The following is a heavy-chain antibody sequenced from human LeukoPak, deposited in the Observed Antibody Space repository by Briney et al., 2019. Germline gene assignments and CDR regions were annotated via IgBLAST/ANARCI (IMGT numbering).Heavy chain of an antibody. V-gene: IGHV4-59*01. D-gene: IGHD3/OR15-3a*01. CDR1: GGSISSYY. Sequence: SETLSLTCTVSGGSISSYYWSWIRQPPGKGLEWIGYIYYSGSTNYNPSLKSRVTISVDTSKNQFSLKLSSVTAADTAVYYCARVNERDWNYYGMDVWGQGTTVTVSS. CDR2: IYYSGST. J-gene: IGHJ6*02. CDR3: ARVNERDWNYYGMDV.